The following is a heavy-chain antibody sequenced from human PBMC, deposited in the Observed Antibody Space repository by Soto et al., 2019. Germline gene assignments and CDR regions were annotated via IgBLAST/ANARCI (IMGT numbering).Heavy chain of an antibody. D-gene: IGHD2-2*01. CDR3: ARDVRSVPDY. CDR2: ISTYKGNT. Sequence: ASVKVSCKASGYTFTSNGISWVRQAPGQGLEWMGWISTYKGNTNYAQKFQGRLTMTTDTSTSTAYMELRSLRSDDTAVYYCARDVRSVPDYWGQGTLVTVSS. J-gene: IGHJ4*02. CDR1: GYTFTSNG. V-gene: IGHV1-18*01.